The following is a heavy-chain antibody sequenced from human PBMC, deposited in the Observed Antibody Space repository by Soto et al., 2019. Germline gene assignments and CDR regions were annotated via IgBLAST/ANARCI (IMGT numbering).Heavy chain of an antibody. Sequence: PGGSLRLSCAASGFTFSSYAMSWVRQAPGKGPEWVSAISGSGGSTYYADSVKGRFTISRDNSKNTLYLQMNSLRAEDTAVYYCARVRFLEWLLYGYFDYWGQGTLVTVSS. V-gene: IGHV3-23*01. CDR3: ARVRFLEWLLYGYFDY. J-gene: IGHJ4*02. CDR1: GFTFSSYA. CDR2: ISGSGGST. D-gene: IGHD3-3*01.